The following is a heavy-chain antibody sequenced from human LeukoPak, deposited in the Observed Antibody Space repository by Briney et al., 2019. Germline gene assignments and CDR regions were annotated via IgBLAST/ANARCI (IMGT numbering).Heavy chain of an antibody. Sequence: SETLSLTCAVYGGSFSGYYWIWIRQPPAKGLEWIGEINHSGSTNYNPSLKSRVTLSVDTSKNQFSLKLSSVTSADTAVYYCARKMGVVVPTAIDWFDPWGQGTLVTVSS. J-gene: IGHJ5*02. CDR2: INHSGST. CDR3: ARKMGVVVPTAIDWFDP. V-gene: IGHV4-34*01. CDR1: GGSFSGYY. D-gene: IGHD2-2*01.